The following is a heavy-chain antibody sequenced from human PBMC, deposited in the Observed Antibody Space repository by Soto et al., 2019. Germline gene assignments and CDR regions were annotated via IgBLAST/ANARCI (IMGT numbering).Heavy chain of an antibody. V-gene: IGHV3-66*01. J-gene: IGHJ5*02. Sequence: GGSLRLSCAASGFTVSSNYMSWVRQAPGKGLEWVSVIYSGGSTYYADSVKGRFTISRDNSKNTLYLQMNSLRAEDTAVYYCARGPGPSPAAIYGWFDPWGQGTLVTVSS. CDR3: ARGPGPSPAAIYGWFDP. D-gene: IGHD2-2*01. CDR1: GFTVSSNY. CDR2: IYSGGST.